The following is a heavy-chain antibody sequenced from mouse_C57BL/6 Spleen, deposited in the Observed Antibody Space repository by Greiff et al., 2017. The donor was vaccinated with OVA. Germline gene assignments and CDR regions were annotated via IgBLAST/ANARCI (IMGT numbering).Heavy chain of an antibody. J-gene: IGHJ2*01. CDR2: IHPNSGST. Sequence: MESCKASGYTFTSYWMHWVKQRPGQGLEWIGMIHPNSGSTNYNEKFKSKATLTVDKSSSTAYMQLSSLTSEDSAVYYCARGATVVAGDYFDYWGQGTTLTVSS. CDR1: GYTFTSYW. V-gene: IGHV1-64*01. D-gene: IGHD1-1*01. CDR3: ARGATVVAGDYFDY.